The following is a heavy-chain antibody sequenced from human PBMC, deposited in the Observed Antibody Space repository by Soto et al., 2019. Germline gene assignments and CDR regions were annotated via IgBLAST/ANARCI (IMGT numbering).Heavy chain of an antibody. CDR2: IYPGDSDT. CDR1: GYRFTSYW. D-gene: IGHD6-19*01. Sequence: PGESLKISCKGSGYRFTSYWIGWVRQMPGKGLEWMGIIYPGDSDTRYSPSFQGQVTISADKSISTAYLQWSSLKASDTAMYYCARLGGSSGSYYYYYYMDVWGKGTTVTVSS. V-gene: IGHV5-51*01. CDR3: ARLGGSSGSYYYYYYMDV. J-gene: IGHJ6*03.